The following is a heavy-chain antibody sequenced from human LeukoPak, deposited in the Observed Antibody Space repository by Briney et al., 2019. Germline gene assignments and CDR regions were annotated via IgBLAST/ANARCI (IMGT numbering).Heavy chain of an antibody. V-gene: IGHV4-59*01. J-gene: IGHJ3*02. CDR2: IYYSGST. Sequence: SETLSLSCTVSGGSFSSYYWSWIRQPPGKGLEWIGYIYYSGSTNYNPSLKSRVTISVDTSKNQFSLKLSSVTAADTAVYYCARVPSWYDAFDIWGQGTMVTVSS. CDR1: GGSFSSYY. CDR3: ARVPSWYDAFDI. D-gene: IGHD6-13*01.